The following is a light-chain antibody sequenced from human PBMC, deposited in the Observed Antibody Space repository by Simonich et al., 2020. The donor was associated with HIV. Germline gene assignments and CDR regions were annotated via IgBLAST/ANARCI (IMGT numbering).Light chain of an antibody. V-gene: IGLV1-51*01. CDR3: GTWDSSLSAGV. CDR2: DNN. Sequence: QSVLKQPPSVSAAPGQKVTISCSGSSANIGNNYVSWYQPLPRTAPKLLIYDNNTRPSGIPDRFSGAKSGTSATLGITGLQTGDEADYYCGTWDSSLSAGVFGGGTKLTVL. CDR1: SANIGNNY. J-gene: IGLJ3*02.